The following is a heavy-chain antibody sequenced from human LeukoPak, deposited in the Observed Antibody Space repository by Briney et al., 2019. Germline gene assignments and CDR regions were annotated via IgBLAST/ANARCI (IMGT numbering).Heavy chain of an antibody. Sequence: PGRSLRLSCAASGFTFSSYGMHWVRQAPGKGLEWVSSISSSSSYIYYADSVKGRFTISRDNAKNSLYLQMNSLRAEDTAVYYCARDSPDYYDSSGPYYYYGMDVWGQGTTVTVSS. CDR3: ARDSPDYYDSSGPYYYYGMDV. CDR1: GFTFSSYG. V-gene: IGHV3-21*01. CDR2: ISSSSSYI. J-gene: IGHJ6*02. D-gene: IGHD3-22*01.